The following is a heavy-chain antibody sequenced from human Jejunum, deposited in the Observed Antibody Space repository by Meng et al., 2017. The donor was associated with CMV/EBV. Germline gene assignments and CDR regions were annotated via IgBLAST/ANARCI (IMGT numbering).Heavy chain of an antibody. V-gene: IGHV4-39*07. J-gene: IGHJ5*02. CDR1: YF. CDR2: FLYSVSP. CDR3: ARDGIVRDGEPPHWFDP. Sequence: YFSGWILHSPRQGLECIPTFLYSVSPYSSSSLKSQVTISMYMSKIQSSLRLNSVTATDTAVYYCARDGIVRDGEPPHWFDPWGQGTLVTVSS. D-gene: IGHD2-8*01.